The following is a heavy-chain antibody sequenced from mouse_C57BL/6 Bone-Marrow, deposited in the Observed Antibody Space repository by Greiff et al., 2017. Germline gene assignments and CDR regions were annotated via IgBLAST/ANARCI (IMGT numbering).Heavy chain of an antibody. J-gene: IGHJ3*01. D-gene: IGHD1-3*01. V-gene: IGHV14-4*01. CDR3: RSSAWCAY. Sequence: EVQLQQSGAELVRPGASVKLSCTASGFNIKDDYMHWVKQRPEQGLEWIGWIDPENGDTEYASKFQGKATITADTSSNTAYLQLSSLTSEDTAVYYCRSSAWCAYWGQGTLVTVSA. CDR1: GFNIKDDY. CDR2: IDPENGDT.